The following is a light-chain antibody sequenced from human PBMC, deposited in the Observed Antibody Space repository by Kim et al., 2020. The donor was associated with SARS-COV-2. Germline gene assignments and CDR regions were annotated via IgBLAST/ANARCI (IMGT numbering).Light chain of an antibody. V-gene: IGLV1-47*01. J-gene: IGLJ3*02. CDR2: RND. Sequence: QSVLTQPPSASGTPGQSVTISCSGSSSNIGSTYVYWYQQLPRTAPKLLIYRNDQRPSGVPDRFSGSKSGTSASLAISGLRSEDEGDYYCAAWDDSLSGRVFGGGTQLTVL. CDR1: SSNIGSTY. CDR3: AAWDDSLSGRV.